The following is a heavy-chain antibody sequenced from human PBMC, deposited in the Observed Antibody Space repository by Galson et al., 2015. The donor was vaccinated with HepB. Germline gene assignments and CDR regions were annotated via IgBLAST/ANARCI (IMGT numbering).Heavy chain of an antibody. V-gene: IGHV3-30*18. CDR3: ANPSSVTTGPQH. CDR1: GFTFSSYG. D-gene: IGHD4-17*01. CDR2: ISYDGSNK. Sequence: SLRLSCAASGFTFSSYGMHWVRQAPGKGLEWVAVISYDGSNKYYADSVKGRFTISRDNSKNTLYLQMNSLRAEDTAVYYCANPSSVTTGPQHWGQGTLVTVSS. J-gene: IGHJ1*01.